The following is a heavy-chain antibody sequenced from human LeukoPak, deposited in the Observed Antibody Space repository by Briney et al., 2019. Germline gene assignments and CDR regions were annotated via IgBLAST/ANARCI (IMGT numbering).Heavy chain of an antibody. D-gene: IGHD6-13*01. CDR2: ISGSGGST. CDR1: GFTFSSYA. J-gene: IGHJ4*02. V-gene: IGHV3-23*01. Sequence: GGSLRLSCAASGFTFSSYAMSWVRQAPGKGLEWVSGISGSGGSTYYADSVKGRFTISNDNSKNTIYLQMTSPRAGDTAVYYCAILPGYSSSWYEVDYWGQGNLVTVSS. CDR3: AILPGYSSSWYEVDY.